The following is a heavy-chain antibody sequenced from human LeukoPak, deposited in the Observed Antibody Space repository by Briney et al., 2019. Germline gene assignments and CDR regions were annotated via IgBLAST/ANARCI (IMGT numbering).Heavy chain of an antibody. CDR1: GFTFSTYG. CDR2: INSGGGST. V-gene: IGHV3-23*01. J-gene: IGHJ4*02. Sequence: GGTLKLSCAASGFTFSTYGMSWVRQAPGKGLEWVSAINSGGGSTYYADSEKGRFTISRDNSKNTLYLQMNSLRPEDTAVYYCVKRVQYGSGSYHFDYWGQGTLVAVSS. D-gene: IGHD3-10*01. CDR3: VKRVQYGSGSYHFDY.